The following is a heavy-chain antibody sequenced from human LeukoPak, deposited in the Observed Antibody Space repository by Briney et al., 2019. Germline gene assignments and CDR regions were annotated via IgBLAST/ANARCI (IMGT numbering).Heavy chain of an antibody. CDR2: IYTSGST. CDR1: GGSISSGSYY. D-gene: IGHD1-26*01. J-gene: IGHJ3*02. V-gene: IGHV4-61*02. CDR3: ARCPSGGSYVAEDAFDI. Sequence: PSQTLSLTCTVSGGSISSGSYYWSWIRQPAGKGLEWIGRIYTSGSTNYNPSLKSRVTISVDTSKNQFSLKLSSVTAADTAVYYCARCPSGGSYVAEDAFDIWGQGTMVTVSS.